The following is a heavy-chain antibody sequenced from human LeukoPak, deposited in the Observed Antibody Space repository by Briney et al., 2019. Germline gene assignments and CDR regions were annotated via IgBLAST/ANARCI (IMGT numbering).Heavy chain of an antibody. CDR3: ARQTRGYSYGEGWFDP. CDR2: IYTSGST. D-gene: IGHD5-18*01. CDR1: GGSISSYY. J-gene: IGHJ5*02. V-gene: IGHV4-4*07. Sequence: SETLSLTCTVSGGSISSYYWSWIRQPAGKGLEWIGRIYTSGSTNYNPSLKSRVTMSVDTSKNQFSLKLSSVTAADTAVYYCARQTRGYSYGEGWFDPWGQGTLVTVSS.